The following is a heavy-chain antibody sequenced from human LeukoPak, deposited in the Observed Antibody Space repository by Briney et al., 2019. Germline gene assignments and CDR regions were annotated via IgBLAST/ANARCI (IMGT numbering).Heavy chain of an antibody. CDR3: ARDVPGTTPFDY. J-gene: IGHJ4*02. CDR1: GYIFSNYG. D-gene: IGHD1-7*01. Sequence: ASVNVSCKASGYIFSNYGISWVRQAPGQGLEWMGWISAKNGDTNYIQKFRGRVTMTTDTSTSTAYMELWSLRSDDTAVYYCARDVPGTTPFDYWGQGTLVTVSS. V-gene: IGHV1-18*01. CDR2: ISAKNGDT.